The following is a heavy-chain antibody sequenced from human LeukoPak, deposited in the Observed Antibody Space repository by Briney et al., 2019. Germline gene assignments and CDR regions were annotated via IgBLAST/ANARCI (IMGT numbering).Heavy chain of an antibody. CDR3: ARGIAVAGHPVFDH. CDR1: GGSISSSSYY. V-gene: IGHV4-39*07. Sequence: SETLSLTCTVSGGSISSSSYYWGWIRQPPGKGLEWIGSIYYSGSTYYNPSLKSRVTISVDTSKNQFSLKLSSVTAADTAVYYCARGIAVAGHPVFDHWGQGTLVTVSS. D-gene: IGHD6-19*01. CDR2: IYYSGST. J-gene: IGHJ4*02.